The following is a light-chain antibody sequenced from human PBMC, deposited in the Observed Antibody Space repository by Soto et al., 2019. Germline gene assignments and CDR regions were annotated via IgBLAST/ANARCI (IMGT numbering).Light chain of an antibody. CDR3: CSYAGSSTYV. Sequence: QSVLTQPASVSGSPGQPITISCTGTSSDFGSYNLVSWYQQHPGKAPKLMIYEDSKRPSGVSNRFSGSKSGNTASLTISGLQAEDDADYYCCSYAGSSTYVFGTGTKVTV. J-gene: IGLJ1*01. V-gene: IGLV2-23*01. CDR1: SSDFGSYNL. CDR2: EDS.